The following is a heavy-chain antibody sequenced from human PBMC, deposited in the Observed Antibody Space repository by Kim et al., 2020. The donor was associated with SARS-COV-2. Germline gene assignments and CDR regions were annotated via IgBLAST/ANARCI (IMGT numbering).Heavy chain of an antibody. V-gene: IGHV4-59*01. Sequence: SETLSLTCSVSGASMNGYYWSWVRQSPGKGLEWIGYMHQTESPKYNPTNYNPSLKSRVTISVDTSKNQFSVKVNSVTDADTAVYYCARGSGGYGGFDSWGQGTLVTVSS. J-gene: IGHJ5*01. D-gene: IGHD3-16*01. CDR3: ARGSGGYGGFDS. CDR2: MHQTESPKYNPT. CDR1: GASMNGYY.